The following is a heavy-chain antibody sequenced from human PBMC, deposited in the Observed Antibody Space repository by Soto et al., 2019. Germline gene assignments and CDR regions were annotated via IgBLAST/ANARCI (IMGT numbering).Heavy chain of an antibody. Sequence: SLRLSCAASGFTFDDYAMHWVRQAPGNGLEWVSGISWNSGSIGYADSVKGRFTISRDNAKNSLYLQMNSLRAEDTALYYCAKDAYYDSSGYPEYFQHWGQGTLVTVSS. D-gene: IGHD3-22*01. CDR2: ISWNSGSI. CDR3: AKDAYYDSSGYPEYFQH. J-gene: IGHJ1*01. V-gene: IGHV3-9*01. CDR1: GFTFDDYA.